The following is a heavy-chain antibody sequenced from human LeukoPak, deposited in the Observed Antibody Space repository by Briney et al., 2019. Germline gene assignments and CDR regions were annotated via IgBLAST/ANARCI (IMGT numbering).Heavy chain of an antibody. CDR3: ARTTFAGLLFDY. Sequence: SETLSLTCTVSGGSISSSSYYWGWIRQPPGKGLEWIGSIYYSGSTYYNPSLKSRVTISVDTSKNQFSLKLSSVTAADTAVYYCARTTFAGLLFDYWGQGTLVTVSS. CDR1: GGSISSSSYY. D-gene: IGHD1-1*01. CDR2: IYYSGST. J-gene: IGHJ4*02. V-gene: IGHV4-39*07.